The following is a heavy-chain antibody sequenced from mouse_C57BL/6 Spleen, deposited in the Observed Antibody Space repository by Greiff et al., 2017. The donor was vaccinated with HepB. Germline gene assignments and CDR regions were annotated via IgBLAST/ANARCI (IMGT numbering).Heavy chain of an antibody. J-gene: IGHJ1*03. Sequence: VQLKESGPELVKPGASVKMSCKASGYTFTDYNMHWVKQSHGKSLEWIGYINPNNGGTSYNQKFKGKATLTVNKSSSTAYMELRSLTSEDSAVYYCARRVYGSSYGWYFDVWGTGTTVTVSS. V-gene: IGHV1-22*01. D-gene: IGHD1-1*01. CDR2: INPNNGGT. CDR3: ARRVYGSSYGWYFDV. CDR1: GYTFTDYN.